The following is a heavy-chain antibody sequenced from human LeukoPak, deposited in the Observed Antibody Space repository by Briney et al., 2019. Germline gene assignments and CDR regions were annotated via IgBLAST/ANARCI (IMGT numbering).Heavy chain of an antibody. CDR3: AREVMDNLRFDY. CDR2: INPSGGDT. V-gene: IGHV1-46*01. Sequence: ASVKGSCKASGYTFSAYGVSWVRQAPGQGLEWMGIINPSGGDTSYAQKFQGRLTMTRDTSTNTVYMELTSLRSEDTAVYYCAREVMDNLRFDYWGQGTLVTVSS. J-gene: IGHJ4*02. D-gene: IGHD1-14*01. CDR1: GYTFSAYG.